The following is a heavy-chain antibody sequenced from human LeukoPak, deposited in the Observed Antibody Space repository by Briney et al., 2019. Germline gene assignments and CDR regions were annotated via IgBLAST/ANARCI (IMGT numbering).Heavy chain of an antibody. V-gene: IGHV4-30-4*08. D-gene: IGHD6-13*01. CDR3: ARADSSSWENNYYYYYYMDV. CDR2: IYYSGST. J-gene: IGHJ6*03. Sequence: SETLSLXCTVSGGSISSGDYYWSWIRQPPGKGPEWIGYIYYSGSTYYNPSLKSRVTISVDTSKNQFSLKLSSVTAADTAVYYCARADSSSWENNYYYYYYMDVWGKGTTVTVSS. CDR1: GGSISSGDYY.